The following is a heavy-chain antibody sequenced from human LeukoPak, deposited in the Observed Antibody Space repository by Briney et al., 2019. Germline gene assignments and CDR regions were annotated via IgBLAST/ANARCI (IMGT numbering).Heavy chain of an antibody. J-gene: IGHJ4*02. CDR3: ARGGIWDFWRYIRH. CDR1: GYTFTNYD. Sequence: ASVKVSCKASGYTFTNYDISWVRLAPGQGLEWMGGIIPIFGTANYAQKFQGRVTITTDESTSTAYMELSSLRSEDTAVYYCARGGIWDFWRYIRHWGQGTLVTVSS. V-gene: IGHV1-69*05. CDR2: IIPIFGTA. D-gene: IGHD3-3*01.